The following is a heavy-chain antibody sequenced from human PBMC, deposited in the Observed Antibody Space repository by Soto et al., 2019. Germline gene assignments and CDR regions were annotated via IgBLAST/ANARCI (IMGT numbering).Heavy chain of an antibody. CDR1: GFTFSSYA. CDR2: ISYDGSNK. J-gene: IGHJ4*02. D-gene: IGHD3-10*01. CDR3: ARLWFGELFGDY. V-gene: IGHV3-30-3*01. Sequence: QVQLVESGGGVVQPGRSLRLSCAASGFTFSSYAMHWVRQAPGKGLEWVAVISYDGSNKYYADSVKGRFTISRDNSKNTLYLQMNSLRAEDTAVYYCARLWFGELFGDYWGQGTLVTVSS.